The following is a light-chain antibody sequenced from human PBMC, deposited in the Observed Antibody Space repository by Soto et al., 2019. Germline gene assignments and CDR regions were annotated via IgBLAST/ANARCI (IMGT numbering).Light chain of an antibody. CDR3: QSYDTSLSAVI. Sequence: QSVLTQPPSVSGAPGQRVTISCTGSSSNIGAGYDVHWYQHLPGTVPQLLIYGXXXRXXXXXXXXXGSKSGTSASLAITGLQAEDEXDYYCQSYDTSLSAVIFGGGTKLTVL. CDR1: SSNIGAGYD. CDR2: GXX. V-gene: IGLV1-40*01. J-gene: IGLJ2*01.